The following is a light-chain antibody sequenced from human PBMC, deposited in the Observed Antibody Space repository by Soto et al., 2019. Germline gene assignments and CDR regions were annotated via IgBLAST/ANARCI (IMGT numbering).Light chain of an antibody. CDR1: SSDVGGYKY. J-gene: IGLJ3*02. CDR2: DVS. Sequence: QSALTQPASVSGSPGQSITISCTGTSSDVGGYKYVSWHQQHPGKATKLIIYDVSNRPSGVSNRFSGSKSANTASLTISGLHADVEAYYYCNSYKRSSGTTLAVVFGGGTKLTVL. CDR3: NSYKRSSGTTLAVV. V-gene: IGLV2-14*01.